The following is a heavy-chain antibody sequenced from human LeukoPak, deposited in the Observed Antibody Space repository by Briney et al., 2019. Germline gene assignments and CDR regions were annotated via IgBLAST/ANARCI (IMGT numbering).Heavy chain of an antibody. J-gene: IGHJ6*03. V-gene: IGHV4-59*11. CDR2: VYYSGNP. D-gene: IGHD5-18*01. CDR3: AREPGGARGYSYGYGYYYYMDV. Sequence: SESLSLTCTFPGGSISRHYCRWIPQPPAKGLEWIGCVYYSGNPNYNPSLKSQVTLSENPSKNQFAVKLSSVTAAHTAVYYCAREPGGARGYSYGYGYYYYMDVWGKGTTVTVSS. CDR1: GGSISRHY.